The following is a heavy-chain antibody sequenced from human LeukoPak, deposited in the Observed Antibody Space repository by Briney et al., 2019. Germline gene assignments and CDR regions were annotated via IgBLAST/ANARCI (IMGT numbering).Heavy chain of an antibody. CDR3: AGGTGYGIYYFDY. CDR2: INHSGST. CDR1: GGSFSGYY. D-gene: IGHD3/OR15-3a*01. J-gene: IGHJ4*02. V-gene: IGHV4-34*01. Sequence: SETLSLTCAVYGGSFSGYYWSWIRQPPGKGLEWIGEINHSGSTNYNPSLKSRVTISVDRSKNQFSLKLSSVTAADTAVYYCAGGTGYGIYYFDYWGQGTLVTVSS.